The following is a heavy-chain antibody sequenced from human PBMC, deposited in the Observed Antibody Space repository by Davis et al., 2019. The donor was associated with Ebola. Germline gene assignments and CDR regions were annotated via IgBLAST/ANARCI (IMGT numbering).Heavy chain of an antibody. V-gene: IGHV1-46*03. Sequence: ASVKVSCKASGYTFTSYYIHWVRQAPGQGLEWMGIINPAGGSTTYAQKFQGRVSLTRDTSTSTVYMELSSLRSEDTAVYYCATGQWRLWLIYWGQGTLVTVSS. CDR1: GYTFTSYY. CDR3: ATGQWRLWLIY. D-gene: IGHD5-18*01. CDR2: INPAGGST. J-gene: IGHJ4*02.